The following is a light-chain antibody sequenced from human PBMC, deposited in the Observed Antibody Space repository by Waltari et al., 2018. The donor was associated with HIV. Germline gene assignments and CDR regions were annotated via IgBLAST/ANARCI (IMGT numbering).Light chain of an antibody. CDR2: WAS. V-gene: IGKV4-1*01. J-gene: IGKJ1*01. CDR3: QQYFSLPAT. CDR1: RSLLHSSKNKND. Sequence: DIVMTQSPDSLAVSPGGRATINCRSSRSLLHSSKNKNDLAWYQQKPGQPPKLLIYWASTRQSGVPERFSGSGSGTDFTLTISSLQVEDAAVYYCQQYFSLPATFGQGTKVEIK.